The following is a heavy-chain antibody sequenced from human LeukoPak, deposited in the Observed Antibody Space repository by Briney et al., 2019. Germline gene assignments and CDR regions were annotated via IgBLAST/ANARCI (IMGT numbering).Heavy chain of an antibody. D-gene: IGHD4-17*01. V-gene: IGHV1-18*01. CDR1: GYTFTSYG. CDR3: ARDQYTDYGDYHEYFQH. CDR2: ISAYNGNT. J-gene: IGHJ1*01. Sequence: GASVKVSCKASGYTFTSYGISWARQAPGQGLELMGWISAYNGNTNYAQKLQGRVTMTTDTSTSTAYMELRSLRSDDTAVYYCARDQYTDYGDYHEYFQHWGQGTLVTVSS.